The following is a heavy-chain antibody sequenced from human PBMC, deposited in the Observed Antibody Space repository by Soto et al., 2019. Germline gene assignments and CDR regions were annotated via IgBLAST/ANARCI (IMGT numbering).Heavy chain of an antibody. V-gene: IGHV1-69*13. CDR2: IIPIFGTA. J-gene: IGHJ2*01. CDR3: ARGGVGTVTERYFDL. D-gene: IGHD4-17*01. Sequence: SVKVSCKASGGTFSSYAISWVRQAPGQGLEWMGGIIPIFGTANYAQKFQGRVTITADESTSTAYMELSSLRSEDTAVYYCARGGVGTVTERYFDLWGRGTLVTVSS. CDR1: GGTFSSYA.